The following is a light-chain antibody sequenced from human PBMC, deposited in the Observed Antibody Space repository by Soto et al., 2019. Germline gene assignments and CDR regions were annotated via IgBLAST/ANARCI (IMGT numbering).Light chain of an antibody. V-gene: IGKV3-11*01. CDR3: QQRSNWPLT. J-gene: IGKJ4*01. CDR2: DAS. CDR1: QSVSSY. Sequence: EIVLTQSPATLSGSPGERATLSCRASQSVSSYLAWYQQKPGQAPRLLIYDASNRATGIPARFSGSGSGTDFTLTISSLEPEDFAVYYCQQRSNWPLTFGGGTKVDI.